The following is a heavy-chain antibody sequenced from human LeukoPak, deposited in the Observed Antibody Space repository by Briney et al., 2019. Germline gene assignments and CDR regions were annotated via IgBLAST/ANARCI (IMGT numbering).Heavy chain of an antibody. V-gene: IGHV3-15*01. J-gene: IGHJ4*02. Sequence: GGSLRLSCAASGFTFSNAWMSWVRQAPGKGLEWVGRIKSKTDGGTTDYAAPVKGRFTISRDDSKNTLYLQMNSLKTEDTAVYYCTTHAGYCSCTSCYEGYWGQGTLVTVSS. D-gene: IGHD2-2*01. CDR2: IKSKTDGGTT. CDR3: TTHAGYCSCTSCYEGY. CDR1: GFTFSNAW.